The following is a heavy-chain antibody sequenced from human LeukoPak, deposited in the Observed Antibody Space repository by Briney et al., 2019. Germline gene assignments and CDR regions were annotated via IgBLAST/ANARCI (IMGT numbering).Heavy chain of an antibody. J-gene: IGHJ4*02. V-gene: IGHV3-48*01. Sequence: GGSLRLSCAASGFSFSSYTMNWVRQAPGKGLEWASYISSGSSTIYYADSVKGRFTISRDNAKNSLYLQMNSLRAEDTAVYYCARGYCGGGSCYNLDYWGQGTLVTVSS. CDR3: ARGYCGGGSCYNLDY. CDR1: GFSFSSYT. D-gene: IGHD2-15*01. CDR2: ISSGSSTI.